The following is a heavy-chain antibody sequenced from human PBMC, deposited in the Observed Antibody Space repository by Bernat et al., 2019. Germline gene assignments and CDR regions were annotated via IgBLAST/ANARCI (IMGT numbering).Heavy chain of an antibody. Sequence: EVQLVESGGGLVQPGGSLRLSCAASGFTFSSYEMNWVRQAPGKGLEWVSYISSSGSTIYYADSVKGRFTISRDNAKNSLYLQMNSLRAEDTAVYYCASGVSVWGTKFDYWGQGTLVTVSS. CDR2: ISSSGSTI. D-gene: IGHD3-16*01. CDR1: GFTFSSYE. J-gene: IGHJ4*02. V-gene: IGHV3-48*03. CDR3: ASGVSVWGTKFDY.